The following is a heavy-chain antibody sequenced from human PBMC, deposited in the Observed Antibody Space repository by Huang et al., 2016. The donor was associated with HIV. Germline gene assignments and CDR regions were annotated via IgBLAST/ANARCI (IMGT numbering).Heavy chain of an antibody. D-gene: IGHD3-22*01. CDR3: ARGDYYDSSGYHPGHFDY. Sequence: VQLIESGGGVVQPGKSLRLSCATSGFIVSNYGMHWVRQAPGKGLKGVVFIRNDGRKKNYADSGRGRFNVGRDNANNTLFLQMSSLRVDDTAVYYCARGDYYDSSGYHPGHFDYWGQGILVTVSS. V-gene: IGHV3-33*04. CDR1: GFIVSNYG. CDR2: IRNDGRKK. J-gene: IGHJ4*02.